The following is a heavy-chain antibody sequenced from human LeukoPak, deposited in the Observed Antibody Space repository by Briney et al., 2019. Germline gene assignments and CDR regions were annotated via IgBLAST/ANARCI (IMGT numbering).Heavy chain of an antibody. D-gene: IGHD3-10*01. CDR3: AKYYYGSGSSPLNFDY. J-gene: IGHJ4*02. CDR1: GFTFGSYG. V-gene: IGHV3-23*01. CDR2: IRTSAGHI. Sequence: PGGSLRLSCAASGFTFGSYGMGWVRQAPGKGLEWVSTIRTSAGHIYYADSVKGRFTISRDNSKNTVYLQMNSLRAEDTAVYYCAKYYYGSGSSPLNFDYWGQGTLVTVSS.